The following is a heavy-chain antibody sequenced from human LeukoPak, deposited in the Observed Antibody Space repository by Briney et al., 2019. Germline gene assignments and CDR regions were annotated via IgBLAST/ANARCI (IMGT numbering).Heavy chain of an antibody. Sequence: GASVKVSCKASGYTFTSYYMHWVRQAPGQGLEWMGIINPSGGSTSYAQKFQGRVTITADEFTSTAYMELSSLRSEDTAVYYCARDGMLPHHDRGGRRNNWFDPWGQGTLVTVSS. V-gene: IGHV1-46*01. CDR3: ARDGMLPHHDRGGRRNNWFDP. CDR2: INPSGGST. J-gene: IGHJ5*02. CDR1: GYTFTSYY. D-gene: IGHD3-10*01.